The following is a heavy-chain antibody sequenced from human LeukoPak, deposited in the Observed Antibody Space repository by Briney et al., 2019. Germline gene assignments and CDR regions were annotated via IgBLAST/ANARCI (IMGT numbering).Heavy chain of an antibody. CDR3: AKDIAATVVAYAFDI. Sequence: GGSLRLSCAASGFTFSSYSMNWVRQAPGKGLEWVSYISSSSSTIYYADSVKGRFTISRDNAKNSLYLQMNSLRAEDTALYYCAKDIAATVVAYAFDIWGQGTMVTVSS. D-gene: IGHD3-22*01. CDR1: GFTFSSYS. CDR2: ISSSSSTI. J-gene: IGHJ3*02. V-gene: IGHV3-48*04.